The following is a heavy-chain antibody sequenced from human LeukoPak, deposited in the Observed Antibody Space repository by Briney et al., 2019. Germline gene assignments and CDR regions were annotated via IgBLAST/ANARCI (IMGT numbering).Heavy chain of an antibody. Sequence: GASVKVACKDSGYTFTTYDINWVRQATGQGLGWMGWMNPNSGNTGYAQKFQGRVTMTRNTSISTAYMELSSLRSEDTAVYYCILTGSIMSFDYWGQGTLVTVSS. J-gene: IGHJ4*02. D-gene: IGHD3-9*01. V-gene: IGHV1-8*01. CDR3: ILTGSIMSFDY. CDR1: GYTFTTYD. CDR2: MNPNSGNT.